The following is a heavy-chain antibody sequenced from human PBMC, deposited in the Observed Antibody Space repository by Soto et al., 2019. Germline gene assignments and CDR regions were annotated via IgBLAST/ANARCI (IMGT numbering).Heavy chain of an antibody. D-gene: IGHD1-1*01. CDR2: ISSSSSYI. CDR1: GFTFSSYT. V-gene: IGHV3-21*01. CDR3: ARGRIVRSGNLEDYYYYMDV. Sequence: GGSLRLSCAASGFTFSSYTMNWVRQAPGKGLEWVSSISSSSSYIYNADSVKGRFTISRDNAKNSLYLQMNSLRAEDTAVYYCARGRIVRSGNLEDYYYYMDVWGKGTTVTVSS. J-gene: IGHJ6*03.